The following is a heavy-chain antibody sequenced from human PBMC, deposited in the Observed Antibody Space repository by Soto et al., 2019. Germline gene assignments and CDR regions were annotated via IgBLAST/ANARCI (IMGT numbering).Heavy chain of an antibody. V-gene: IGHV4-31*11. CDR2: IYYSGST. CDR1: GGSISSGGYS. Sequence: PSETLSLTCAVSGGSISSGGYSWSWIRQPPGKGLEWIGYIYYSGSTYYNPSLKSRVTISVDTSKNQFSLKLSSVTAADTAVYYCARESREDCSGGSCYFGADHYYYGMDVWGQGTTVTVSS. J-gene: IGHJ6*02. D-gene: IGHD2-15*01. CDR3: ARESREDCSGGSCYFGADHYYYGMDV.